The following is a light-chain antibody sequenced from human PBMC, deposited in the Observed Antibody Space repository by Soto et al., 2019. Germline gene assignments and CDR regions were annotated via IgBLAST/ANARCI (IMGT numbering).Light chain of an antibody. V-gene: IGLV1-40*01. CDR3: QSYDSSLSGYV. Sequence: QSVLTQPPSVSGAPGQRVTISCTGSSSNIGAGYDVHWYQQLPGTAPKLLIYGNNNRSSGVPDRFSGSKSGTSASLAITGLQAEDEADYYCQSYDSSLSGYVFGGGTKVTVL. CDR1: SSNIGAGYD. CDR2: GNN. J-gene: IGLJ2*01.